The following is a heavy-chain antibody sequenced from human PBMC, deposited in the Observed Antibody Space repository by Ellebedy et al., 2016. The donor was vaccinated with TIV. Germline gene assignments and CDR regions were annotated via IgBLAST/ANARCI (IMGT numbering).Heavy chain of an antibody. CDR3: TRAYSNYDPYDH. V-gene: IGHV1-8*02. Sequence: ASVKVSCXASGYTFTGYYMHWVRQAPGHGLEWMGWMNPHIGNTGYAQKFLGRVTMTRNTSISTAYMELDRLRSEGTAVYYCTRAYSNYDPYDHWGQGTLVTGSS. CDR1: GYTFTGYY. D-gene: IGHD1-7*01. CDR2: MNPHIGNT. J-gene: IGHJ4*02.